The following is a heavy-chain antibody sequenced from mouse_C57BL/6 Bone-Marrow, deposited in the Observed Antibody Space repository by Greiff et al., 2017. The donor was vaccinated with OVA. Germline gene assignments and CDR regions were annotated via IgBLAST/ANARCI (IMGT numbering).Heavy chain of an antibody. CDR1: GYTFTSYG. CDR2: IYPRSGNT. D-gene: IGHD3-1*01. Sequence: VQLVESGAELARPGASVKLSCKASGYTFTSYGISWVKQRTGQGLEWIGEIYPRSGNTYYNEKFKGKATLTADKSSSTAYMELRSLTSEDSAVYFCARSRGSRWFAYWGQGTLVTVSA. J-gene: IGHJ3*01. V-gene: IGHV1-81*01. CDR3: ARSRGSRWFAY.